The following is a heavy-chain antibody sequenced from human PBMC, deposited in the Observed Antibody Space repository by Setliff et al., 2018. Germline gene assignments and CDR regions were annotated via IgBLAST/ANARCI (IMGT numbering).Heavy chain of an antibody. D-gene: IGHD2-8*02. J-gene: IGHJ4*02. CDR2: IHAGSSNT. CDR1: GYSFSSNA. V-gene: IGHV1-3*01. CDR3: ARMSTSGPHYDC. Sequence: ASVKVSCKASGYSFSSNAFHWVRQAPGQTLEWMGWIHAGSSNTLYSQRFQDRITISRDTSATTVHMELSSLRSDDTAVYYCARMSTSGPHYDCWGQGTLVTVS.